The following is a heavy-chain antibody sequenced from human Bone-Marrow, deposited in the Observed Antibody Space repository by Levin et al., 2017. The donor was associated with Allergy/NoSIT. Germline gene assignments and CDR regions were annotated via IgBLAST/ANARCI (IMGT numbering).Heavy chain of an antibody. Sequence: SLTSSGVGVAWFRQSPGKALEWLAVIYWDDETLYSPSLENRLTITKGTSQNPLALTLTNVDPVDTATYFCARSPDDVLTGASNFFDFWGQGTLVTVSS. CDR3: ARSPDDVLTGASNFFDF. D-gene: IGHD3-9*01. CDR2: IYWDDET. J-gene: IGHJ4*02. V-gene: IGHV2-5*02. CDR1: SLTSSGVG.